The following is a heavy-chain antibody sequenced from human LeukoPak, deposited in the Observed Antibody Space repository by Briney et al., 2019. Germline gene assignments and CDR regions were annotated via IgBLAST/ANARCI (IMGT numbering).Heavy chain of an antibody. CDR3: AWGTGAYYYL. Sequence: PSETLSLTCTVSGGSISDYYWSWIRQPPGKGLEWIGYIYYSGSTKNNPYLKSRVTISIDTSKNQLSLKPSSVTAADTALYYCAWGTGAYYYLWGQGTMVTVSS. D-gene: IGHD3-22*01. J-gene: IGHJ3*01. V-gene: IGHV4-59*01. CDR1: GGSISDYY. CDR2: IYYSGST.